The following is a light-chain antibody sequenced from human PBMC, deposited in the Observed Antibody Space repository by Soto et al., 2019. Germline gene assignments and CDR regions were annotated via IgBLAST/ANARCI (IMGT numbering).Light chain of an antibody. Sequence: DIHMTQSASSLSASVGYRVTITCQASQDVSNYLNWYQQKLGKAPKLLIYDASNLETGVPSRFSGSGSGTYFSFTISSLQPEDFATYYCQQYSNLITFGQGTRLEIK. CDR1: QDVSNY. CDR3: QQYSNLIT. V-gene: IGKV1-33*01. CDR2: DAS. J-gene: IGKJ5*01.